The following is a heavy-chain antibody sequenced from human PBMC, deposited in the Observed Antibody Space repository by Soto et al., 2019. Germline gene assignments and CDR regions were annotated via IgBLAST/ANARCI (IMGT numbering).Heavy chain of an antibody. J-gene: IGHJ5*02. V-gene: IGHV4-31*03. CDR1: GGSISSGGYY. D-gene: IGHD2-15*01. Sequence: SETLSLTCTVSGGSISSGGYYWSWIRQHPGKGLEWIGYIYYSGSTYYNPSLKSRVTISVDTSKNQFSLKLSSVTAADTAVYYCAREYRLCSGGSCYSVTNWFDPWGQGTLVTVSS. CDR3: AREYRLCSGGSCYSVTNWFDP. CDR2: IYYSGST.